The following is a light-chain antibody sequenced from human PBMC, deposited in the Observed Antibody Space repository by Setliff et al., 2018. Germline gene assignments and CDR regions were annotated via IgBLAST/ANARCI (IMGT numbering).Light chain of an antibody. CDR1: SSNLGAGFS. V-gene: IGLV1-40*01. Sequence: QSVLTQPPSVSGAPGQRVTISCTGSSSNLGAGFSVHWYQVLPGTAPKLLIYSDNHRPSGVSDRFSGSKSGTSASLAITGLQSEDEADYYCQSYGGGLDGYVFGTGTRSPS. J-gene: IGLJ1*01. CDR3: QSYGGGLDGYV. CDR2: SDN.